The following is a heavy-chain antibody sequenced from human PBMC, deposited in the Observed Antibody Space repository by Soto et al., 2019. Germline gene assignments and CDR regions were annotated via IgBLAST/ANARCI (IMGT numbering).Heavy chain of an antibody. CDR3: VRWGYYDFWSGPPFDY. J-gene: IGHJ4*02. CDR1: GFTFSSYA. CDR2: ISGSGGLT. V-gene: IGHV3-23*01. Sequence: SLRLSCAASGFTFSSYAMRWVRQAPGKGLEWVSVISGSGGLTKYADFVKGRFTIPRDNSKNRLYLEMNNLSAEDTATYYCVRWGYYDFWSGPPFDYWGQGTLVTVSS. D-gene: IGHD3-3*01.